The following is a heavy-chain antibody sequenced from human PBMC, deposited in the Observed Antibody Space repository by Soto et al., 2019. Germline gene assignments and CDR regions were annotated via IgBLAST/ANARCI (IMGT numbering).Heavy chain of an antibody. J-gene: IGHJ5*02. CDR2: IYYSGST. CDR3: ARGVKNSYGPGNWFDP. Sequence: PSETLSLTCTVSGGSISSGGYYWSWIRQHPGKGLEWIGYIYYSGSTYYNPSLKSRVTISVDTSKNQFSLKLSSVTAADTAVYYCARGVKNSYGPGNWFDPWGQGTLVTVSS. V-gene: IGHV4-31*03. CDR1: GGSISSGGYY. D-gene: IGHD5-18*01.